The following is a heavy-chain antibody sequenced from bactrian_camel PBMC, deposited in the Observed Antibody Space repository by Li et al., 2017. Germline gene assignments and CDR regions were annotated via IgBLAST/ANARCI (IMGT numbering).Heavy chain of an antibody. J-gene: IGHJ4*01. V-gene: IGHV3S67*01. Sequence: QLVESGGGSVEAGRSLRLSCKADGFTFLRNCMGWFRQAPGKEREGVAIIGSSGSTGYADSVKGRFTISKDNAKNTLYLQMYSLKSEDTAMYYCANLGSGIARLWGQGTQVTVS. D-gene: IGHD1*01. CDR3: ANLGSGIARL. CDR1: GFTFLRNC. CDR2: IGSSGST.